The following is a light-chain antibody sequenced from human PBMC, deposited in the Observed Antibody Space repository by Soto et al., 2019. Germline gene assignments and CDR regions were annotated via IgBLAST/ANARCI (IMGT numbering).Light chain of an antibody. CDR2: EGS. CDR3: CSYAGSRILYV. J-gene: IGLJ1*01. V-gene: IGLV2-23*01. Sequence: QSALTQPASVSGSPGQSITISCTGTSSDVGSYNLVSWYQQHPGKAPKLMIYEGSKRPSGVSNRFSGSKSGNTASLTISGLQAEDEADYYCCSYAGSRILYVFGTGTKLTVL. CDR1: SSDVGSYNL.